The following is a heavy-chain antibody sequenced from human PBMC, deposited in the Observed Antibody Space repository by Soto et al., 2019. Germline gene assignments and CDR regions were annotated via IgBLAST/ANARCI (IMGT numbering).Heavy chain of an antibody. D-gene: IGHD3-3*02. CDR1: GFSLSTSGAA. J-gene: IGHJ5*01. V-gene: IGHV2-5*02. Sequence: QITLKESGPTLVNPTQTLTLTCTFSGFSLSTSGAAVGWIRQPPGKALEWLALVYWDDDKRYSPTIKNRVTIPQHTSKNQVLLTLTNAEPVDTATYYCAHRQLVTFFVLVTQTDVGFDSWGQGTLVTVPS. CDR3: AHRQLVTFFVLVTQTDVGFDS. CDR2: VYWDDDK.